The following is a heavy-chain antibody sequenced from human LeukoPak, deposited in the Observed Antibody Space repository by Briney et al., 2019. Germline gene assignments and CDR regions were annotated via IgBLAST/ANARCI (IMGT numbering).Heavy chain of an antibody. D-gene: IGHD1-26*01. CDR1: GFTFSSYG. CDR2: ISGSGGIT. CDR3: AKGDTTWELPHDY. V-gene: IGHV3-23*01. J-gene: IGHJ4*02. Sequence: GGTLRLSCAASGFTFSSYGMSWVRQAPGKGLEWVSAISGSGGITSYADSVKGRFTISRDNSKNTLYLQMNSLRAEDTAVYYCAKGDTTWELPHDYWGQGTLATVSS.